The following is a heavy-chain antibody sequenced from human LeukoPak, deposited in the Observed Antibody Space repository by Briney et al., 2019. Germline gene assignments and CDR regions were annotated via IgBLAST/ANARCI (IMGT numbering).Heavy chain of an antibody. CDR3: AKDSAETITMVRGVTFDY. V-gene: IGHV3-23*01. CDR1: GFTFSSYA. CDR2: ISGSGGST. Sequence: QTGGSLRLSCAASGFTFSSYAMSWVRQAPGKGLEWVSAISGSGGSTYYADSVKGRFTISRDNSKNTLYLQMNSLRAEDTAVYYCAKDSAETITMVRGVTFDYWGQGTLVTVSS. J-gene: IGHJ4*02. D-gene: IGHD3-10*01.